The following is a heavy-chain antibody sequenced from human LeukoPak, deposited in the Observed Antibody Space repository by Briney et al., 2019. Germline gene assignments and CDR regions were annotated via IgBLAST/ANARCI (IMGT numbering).Heavy chain of an antibody. CDR2: IIPIFGTA. Sequence: SVKVSCKASGGTFSSYAISWVRQAPGQGLEWMGGIIPIFGTANYAQKFQGRVTITADESTSTAYMELSGLRSEDTAVYYCARYGAKMATIWLDYWGQGTLVTVSS. D-gene: IGHD5-24*01. J-gene: IGHJ4*02. CDR1: GGTFSSYA. V-gene: IGHV1-69*13. CDR3: ARYGAKMATIWLDY.